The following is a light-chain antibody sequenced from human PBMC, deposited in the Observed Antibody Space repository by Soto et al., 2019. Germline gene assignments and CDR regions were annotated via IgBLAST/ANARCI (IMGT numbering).Light chain of an antibody. J-gene: IGLJ1*01. Sequence: QSVLTQPPSVSGAPGQRVTISCTGSSSNFGAGYDVQWYQQLPGTAPRFLINGNNNRPSGVPDRFSASKSGTSGSLAITGLQAEDEADYYCQSYDISLSAYVFGTGTKLTVL. V-gene: IGLV1-40*01. CDR3: QSYDISLSAYV. CDR1: SSNFGAGYD. CDR2: GNN.